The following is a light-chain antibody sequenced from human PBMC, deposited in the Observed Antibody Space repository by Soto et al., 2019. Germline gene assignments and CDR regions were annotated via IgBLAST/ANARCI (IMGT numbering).Light chain of an antibody. Sequence: EIVLTQSPGTLSLFPGERATLSCRASQSLPPGYLAWYQQKPGQAPRLLIYGASSRATGIPDRFSGSGSGTDFTLTISRLEPEDFAVYSCQQYGSSPTFGQGTRLEIK. J-gene: IGKJ5*01. CDR3: QQYGSSPT. V-gene: IGKV3-20*01. CDR2: GAS. CDR1: QSLPPGY.